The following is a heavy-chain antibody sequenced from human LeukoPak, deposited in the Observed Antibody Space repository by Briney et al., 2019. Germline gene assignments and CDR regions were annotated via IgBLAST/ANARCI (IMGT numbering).Heavy chain of an antibody. D-gene: IGHD1-7*01. Sequence: PSETLSLTCTVSGGSISSSSYYWGWIRQPPGKGLEWIGSIYYSGSTYYNPSLKSRVTISVDTSKNQFSLKLSSVTAADTAVYYCARDNTWGITGTTGFDPWGQGTLVTVSS. J-gene: IGHJ5*02. V-gene: IGHV4-39*07. CDR2: IYYSGST. CDR3: ARDNTWGITGTTGFDP. CDR1: GGSISSSSYY.